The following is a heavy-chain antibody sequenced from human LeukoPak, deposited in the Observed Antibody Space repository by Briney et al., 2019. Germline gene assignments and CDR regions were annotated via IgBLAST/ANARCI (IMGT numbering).Heavy chain of an antibody. CDR2: IYYSGST. CDR3: ARTVSRYYYDSSGLDC. J-gene: IGHJ4*02. CDR1: GGSISSYY. Sequence: SETLSLTCTVSGGSISSYYWSWIRQPPGKGLEWIGNIYYSGSTNYNPSLKSRVTISVDTSKNQFSLKLSSVTAADTAVYYCARTVSRYYYDSSGLDCWGQGTLVTVSS. D-gene: IGHD3-22*01. V-gene: IGHV4-59*01.